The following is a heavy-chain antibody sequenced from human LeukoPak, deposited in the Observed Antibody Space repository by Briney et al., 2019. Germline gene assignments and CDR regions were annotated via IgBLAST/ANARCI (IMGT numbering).Heavy chain of an antibody. CDR3: ARDYHFWSAYPGYYFDY. J-gene: IGHJ4*02. CDR2: IYYSGST. D-gene: IGHD3-3*01. Sequence: SETLSLACTVSGGSISSSSYYWGWIRQPPGKGLEWIGSIYYSGSTYYNPSLKSRVTISVDTSKNQFSLKLSSVTAADTAVYYCARDYHFWSAYPGYYFDYWGQGTLVSVSS. CDR1: GGSISSSSYY. V-gene: IGHV4-39*07.